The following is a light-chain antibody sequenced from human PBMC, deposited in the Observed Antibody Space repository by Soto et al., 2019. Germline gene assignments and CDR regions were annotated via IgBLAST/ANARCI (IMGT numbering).Light chain of an antibody. CDR1: SSDVGSYNL. CDR2: EVS. J-gene: IGLJ2*01. V-gene: IGLV2-23*02. Sequence: QSALTQPASVSGSPGQSTTISCTGTSSDVGSYNLVSWYQQHPGKAPKLMIYEVSKPPLGVSNRFSGSKSGNTASLTISGLQAEDEADYYCCSYAGSSTLFGGGTKLTVL. CDR3: CSYAGSSTL.